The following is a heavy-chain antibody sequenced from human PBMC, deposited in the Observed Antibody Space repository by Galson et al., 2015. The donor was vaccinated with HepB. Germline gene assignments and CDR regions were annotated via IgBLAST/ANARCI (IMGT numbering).Heavy chain of an antibody. CDR1: GFTFSSYS. CDR2: ISSSSSYI. CDR3: ARDGAGGSSRCFDY. Sequence: SLRLSCAASGFTFSSYSMNWVRQASGKGLEWVSSISSSSSYIYYADSVKGRFTISRDNAKNSLYLQMNSLRAEDTAVYYCARDGAGGSSRCFDYWGQGTLVTVSS. V-gene: IGHV3-21*01. J-gene: IGHJ4*02. D-gene: IGHD3-10*01.